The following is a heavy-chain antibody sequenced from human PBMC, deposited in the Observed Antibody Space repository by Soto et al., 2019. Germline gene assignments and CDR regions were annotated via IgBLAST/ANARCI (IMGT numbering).Heavy chain of an antibody. CDR1: GGSISSGGYY. CDR3: ARYLWGNCGTYCYPLDV. Sequence: SETLSLTCTVSGGSISSGGYYWSWIRQHPGKGLEWIGYIYYSGSTYYNPSLKSRVTISVDTSKNQFSLKLSSVTAADTAVYYCARYLWGNCGTYCYPLDVWGQGTTVTVSS. V-gene: IGHV4-31*03. D-gene: IGHD2-21*02. J-gene: IGHJ6*02. CDR2: IYYSGST.